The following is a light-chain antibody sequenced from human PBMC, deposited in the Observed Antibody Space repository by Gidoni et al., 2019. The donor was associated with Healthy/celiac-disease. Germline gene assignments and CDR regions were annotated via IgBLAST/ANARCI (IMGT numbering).Light chain of an antibody. CDR1: QSVSSN. J-gene: IGKJ5*01. CDR2: GAS. Sequence: EIVMTQSPATLSVSPGERATLSCRASQSVSSNLAWYQQKPGQAPRRRIYGASTRATGIPARFSGSGSGTEFTLTISSLQSEDVAVYYCQQYNNWPHTFGQXTRLEIK. CDR3: QQYNNWPHT. V-gene: IGKV3-15*01.